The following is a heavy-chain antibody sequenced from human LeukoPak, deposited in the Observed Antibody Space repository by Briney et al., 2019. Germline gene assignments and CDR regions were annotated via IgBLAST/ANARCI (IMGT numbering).Heavy chain of an antibody. CDR1: GFTFNSYW. CDR2: IDSDGSST. D-gene: IGHD1-1*01. J-gene: IGHJ3*02. CDR3: ARGGHDHAFDI. Sequence: GGSLRLSCAASGFTFNSYWMHWVRQAPGKGLVWVSRIDSDGSSTIYADSVKGRFTISRDNAKNTLYLQINSLRAEDTAVYYRARGGHDHAFDIWGQGTGVTVSS. V-gene: IGHV3-74*01.